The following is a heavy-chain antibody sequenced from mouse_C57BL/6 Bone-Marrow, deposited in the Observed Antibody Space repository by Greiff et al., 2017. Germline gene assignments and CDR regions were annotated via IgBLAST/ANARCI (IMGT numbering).Heavy chain of an antibody. D-gene: IGHD4-1*01. CDR2: IYPTSGRT. Sequence: QVQLQQPGAELVKPGASVKMSCKASGYTFTSYWITWVKQRPGQGLEWIGDIYPTSGRTNYTETFKSKARLTVDTSANTAYMQLSSLTSEDSAVFYCARSGPLGRSFDYWCQGTTLTVSS. CDR3: ARSGPLGRSFDY. CDR1: GYTFTSYW. V-gene: IGHV1-55*01. J-gene: IGHJ2*01.